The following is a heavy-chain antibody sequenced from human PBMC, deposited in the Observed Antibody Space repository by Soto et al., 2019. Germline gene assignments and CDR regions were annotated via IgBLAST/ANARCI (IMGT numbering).Heavy chain of an antibody. CDR1: GCSISSYY. D-gene: IGHD2-21*02. J-gene: IGHJ6*02. CDR2: MYNTGST. V-gene: IGHV4-59*01. Sequence: SETLSLTSTVSGCSISSYYWSWIRQPPGKGLEWIGYMYNTGSTIYNPSLKSRVTISVDTSKNQFSLKLNSVTAADTAVYYCARDLWGYCGADCYPLDVWGQGTTVTVS. CDR3: ARDLWGYCGADCYPLDV.